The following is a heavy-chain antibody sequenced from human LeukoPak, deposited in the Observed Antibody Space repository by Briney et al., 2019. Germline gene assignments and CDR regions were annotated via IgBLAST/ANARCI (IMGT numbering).Heavy chain of an antibody. CDR1: GGSISSGGYY. D-gene: IGHD2-2*01. V-gene: IGHV4-31*02. J-gene: IGHJ4*02. CDR3: ARRPGPNILEPAATAGFDY. Sequence: PSETLSLTCTVSGGSISSGGYYWSWIRQHPGKGLEWIGYIFYSGSTYYNPSLKSRVTISVDTSKNQFSLNLSSVTAADTAVYYCARRPGPNILEPAATAGFDYWGQGTLVTVSS. CDR2: IFYSGST.